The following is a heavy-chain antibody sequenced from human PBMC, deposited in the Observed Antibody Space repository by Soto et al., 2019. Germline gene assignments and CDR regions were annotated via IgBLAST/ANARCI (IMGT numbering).Heavy chain of an antibody. CDR3: AKMTTVTTSYYYGMDV. D-gene: IGHD4-17*01. J-gene: IGHJ6*02. CDR1: GFTFSSYG. V-gene: IGHV3-30*18. CDR2: ISYDGSNK. Sequence: QVQLVESGGGVVQPGRSLRLSCAASGFTFSSYGMHWVRQAPGKGLEWVAVISYDGSNKYYADSVKGRFTISRDNSKNPLYLQMNSLRAEDTAVYYCAKMTTVTTSYYYGMDVWGQGTTVTVSS.